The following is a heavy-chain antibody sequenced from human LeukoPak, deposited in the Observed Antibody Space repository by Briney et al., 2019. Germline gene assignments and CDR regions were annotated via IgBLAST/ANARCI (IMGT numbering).Heavy chain of an antibody. CDR1: GFTFSTYS. D-gene: IGHD5-18*01. CDR3: ARVSVQLWFNRKVYYMDV. CDR2: ITSSSSYI. Sequence: GGSLRLSCAASGFTFSTYSMNWVRQAPGKGLEWVSSITSSSSYIYYADSVKGRFTISRDNAKNSLYLQMNSLRAEDTAVYYCARVSVQLWFNRKVYYMDVWGKGTTVTVSS. V-gene: IGHV3-21*01. J-gene: IGHJ6*03.